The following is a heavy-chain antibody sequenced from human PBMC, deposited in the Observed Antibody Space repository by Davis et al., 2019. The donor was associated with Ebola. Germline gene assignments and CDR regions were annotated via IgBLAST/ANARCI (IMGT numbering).Heavy chain of an antibody. CDR2: IYYSGST. J-gene: IGHJ3*01. V-gene: IGHV4-39*01. CDR3: ARREDAFHV. CDR1: GGSVTSSLYY. Sequence: MPGGSPRLSCTVSGGSVTSSLYYWGWIRQPPGKGLEWIGTIYYSGSTYYNPSLRSRVTISIDPSKNQFSLKLTSVSAADTAVYYCARREDAFHVWGQGTMVTVSS.